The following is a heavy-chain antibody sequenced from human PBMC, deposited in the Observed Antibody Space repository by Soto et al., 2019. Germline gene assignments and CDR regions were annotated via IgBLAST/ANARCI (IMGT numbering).Heavy chain of an antibody. CDR2: MISNSSRT. Sequence: EVQLLESGGGLVQPGGSLRLSCAASGCTFSSYAMSWVRQAPGKGMEWVSIMISNSSRTYYADPVKGRFTISRDNSKNTVYLQMNSLRAEDTAVYYCAKDLADLPTWGQGTLVTVSS. D-gene: IGHD3-3*01. J-gene: IGHJ4*02. CDR1: GCTFSSYA. CDR3: AKDLADLPT. V-gene: IGHV3-23*01.